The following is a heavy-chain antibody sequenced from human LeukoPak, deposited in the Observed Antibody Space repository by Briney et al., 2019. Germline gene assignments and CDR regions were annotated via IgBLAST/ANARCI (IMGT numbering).Heavy chain of an antibody. CDR3: ARDKQHSYGRYFDH. J-gene: IGHJ4*02. D-gene: IGHD5-18*01. V-gene: IGHV4-59*01. Sequence: SETLSLTCTVSGGSISTYHWNWIRKSPEKGLEWIGYMQSTGNSNYNPSLKSRITMSVDMSRNQIVLNLSSVTAADTAVYFCARDKQHSYGRYFDHWGQGTLVTVSS. CDR2: MQSTGNS. CDR1: GGSISTYH.